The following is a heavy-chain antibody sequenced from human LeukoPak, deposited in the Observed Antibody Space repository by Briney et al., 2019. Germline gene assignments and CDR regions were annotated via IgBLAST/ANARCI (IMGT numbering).Heavy chain of an antibody. V-gene: IGHV3-11*05. CDR3: ARVNGGYCSSTSCHGIYFDS. Sequence: GGSLRLSCAASGFNFSDYYMSWIRQAPGKGLECVSYISSSSSYTNYADSVKGRFTISRDNAKNSLYLQMNSLRAEDTAVYYCARVNGGYCSSTSCHGIYFDSWGQGTLVTVSS. CDR2: ISSSSSYT. D-gene: IGHD2-2*01. J-gene: IGHJ4*02. CDR1: GFNFSDYY.